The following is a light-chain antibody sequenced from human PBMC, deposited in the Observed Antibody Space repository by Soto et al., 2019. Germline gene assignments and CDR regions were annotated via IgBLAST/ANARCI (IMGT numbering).Light chain of an antibody. Sequence: EIVLTQSPGTLSLSPGERATLSCRARQSVSSSYLAWYQHKPGQAPRLLIYGASSRATGIPDSFSGSGSGTGFPLTISRLEPEDFAVYYCLQYGSSPKTFGQGTQVEIK. CDR2: GAS. V-gene: IGKV3-20*01. J-gene: IGKJ1*01. CDR1: QSVSSSY. CDR3: LQYGSSPKT.